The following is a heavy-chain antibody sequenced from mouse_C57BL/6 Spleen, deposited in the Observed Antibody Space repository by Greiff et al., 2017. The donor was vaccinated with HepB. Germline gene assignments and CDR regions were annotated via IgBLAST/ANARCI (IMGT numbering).Heavy chain of an antibody. V-gene: IGHV5-17*01. D-gene: IGHD1-1*01. CDR1: GFTFSDYG. CDR3: GSSYRGYFDV. Sequence: EVMLVESGGGLVKPGGSLKLSCAASGFTFSDYGMHWVRQAPEKGLEWVAYISSGSSTIYYADTVKGRFTISRDNAKNTLFLQMTSPRSEETAMFYCGSSYRGYFDVWGTGTTVTVSS. J-gene: IGHJ1*03. CDR2: ISSGSSTI.